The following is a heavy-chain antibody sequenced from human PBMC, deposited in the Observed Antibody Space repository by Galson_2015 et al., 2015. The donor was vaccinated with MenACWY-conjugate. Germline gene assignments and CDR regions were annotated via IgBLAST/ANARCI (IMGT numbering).Heavy chain of an antibody. V-gene: IGHV3-23*01. Sequence: SLRLSCAASGFTFSSYAMSWVRQAPGKGLEWVSTFSGGGGGAYYADSVKGRFTISRDNSKNTLYLQMNSLRAEDTAICYCAKDLKTQSTVTTGFDYWGQGTLVTVSS. D-gene: IGHD4-17*01. CDR3: AKDLKTQSTVTTGFDY. CDR1: GFTFSSYA. CDR2: FSGGGGGA. J-gene: IGHJ4*02.